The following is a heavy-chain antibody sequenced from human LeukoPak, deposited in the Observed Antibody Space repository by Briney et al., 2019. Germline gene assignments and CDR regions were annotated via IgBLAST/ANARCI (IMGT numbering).Heavy chain of an antibody. CDR1: GGSINNYY. D-gene: IGHD3-10*01. Sequence: SETLSLTCTVSGGSINNYYWSWLRQPPGKGMEWIGYIYFTGGTNYNPSLKSRVTMSIDTSKNQFSLKLNSVTAADTAFYYCARGGGLFDYWGQGSLVTVSS. CDR2: IYFTGGT. CDR3: ARGGGLFDY. J-gene: IGHJ4*02. V-gene: IGHV4-59*01.